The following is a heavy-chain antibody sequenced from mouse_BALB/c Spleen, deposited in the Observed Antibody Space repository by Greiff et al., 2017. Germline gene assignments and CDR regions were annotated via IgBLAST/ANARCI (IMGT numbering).Heavy chain of an antibody. CDR2: IWGDGST. V-gene: IGHV2-6-7*01. D-gene: IGHD1-1*01. CDR1: GFSLTGYG. CDR3: AREIFITTVVAPYYAMDY. J-gene: IGHJ4*01. Sequence: VQLQQSGPGLVAPSQSLSITCTVSGFSLTGYGVNWVRQPPGKGLEWLGMIWGDGSTDYNSALKSRLSISKDNSKSQVFLKMNSLQTDDTARYYCAREIFITTVVAPYYAMDYWGQGTSVTVSS.